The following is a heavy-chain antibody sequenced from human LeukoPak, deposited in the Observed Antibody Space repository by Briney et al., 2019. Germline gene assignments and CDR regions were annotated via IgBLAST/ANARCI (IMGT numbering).Heavy chain of an antibody. CDR1: GFTFSSYA. CDR3: ARRSYYFDSSGYYSHFDY. CDR2: ISGSGGST. J-gene: IGHJ4*02. Sequence: PGGSLRLSCAASGFTFSSYAMSWVRQAPGKGLEWVSAISGSGGSTYYADSVKGRFTISKDNSKNTLYLQMNSLRAEDTAVYYCARRSYYFDSSGYYSHFDYWGQGTLVTVSS. V-gene: IGHV3-23*01. D-gene: IGHD3-22*01.